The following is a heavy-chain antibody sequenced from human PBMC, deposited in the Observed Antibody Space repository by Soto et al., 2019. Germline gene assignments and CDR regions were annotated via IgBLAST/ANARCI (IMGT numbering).Heavy chain of an antibody. CDR1: GGTFNSYA. V-gene: IGHV1-69*12. J-gene: IGHJ4*02. CDR3: ARLTVGGNSFAY. CDR2: IIPLFGKV. D-gene: IGHD6-19*01. Sequence: QVQLVQSGAEVKKPGSSVKVSCKASGGTFNSYAFNWVRQAPGQGLEWMGGIIPLFGKVNNAQKVQGRITLTADESTTTAYMELTGLRSEDTAMYYCARLTVGGNSFAYWGQGTLVTVSS.